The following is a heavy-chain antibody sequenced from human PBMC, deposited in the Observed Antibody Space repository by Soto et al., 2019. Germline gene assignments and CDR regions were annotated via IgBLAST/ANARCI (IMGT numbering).Heavy chain of an antibody. CDR1: GGAISSSSYY. Sequence: SDTLSLTFTVSGGAISSSSYYWCWILQPPGKGLEWIGSIYYSGSTYYNPSLKSRVTISVDTSKNQFSLELSSVTAADTAVYYCARMESGYSDGQYYFDDWGQGTLVSVSS. D-gene: IGHD5-18*01. J-gene: IGHJ4*02. CDR3: ARMESGYSDGQYYFDD. V-gene: IGHV4-39*01. CDR2: IYYSGST.